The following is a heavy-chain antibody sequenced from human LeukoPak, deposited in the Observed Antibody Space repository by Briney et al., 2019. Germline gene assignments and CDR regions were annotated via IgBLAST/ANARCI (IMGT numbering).Heavy chain of an antibody. D-gene: IGHD3-3*01. V-gene: IGHV3-74*01. CDR1: GFTFSNYC. CDR3: ARDSQDYDFWSGYYMGYYYYGMDV. Sequence: GGSLRLSCTASGFTFSNYCMHWVRQTPGKGLIWVSRICPGGTITNYADSVKGRFTIPRDDAKNMMFLQMNSLRADDTAVYYCARDSQDYDFWSGYYMGYYYYGMDVWGQGTTVTVSS. J-gene: IGHJ6*02. CDR2: ICPGGTIT.